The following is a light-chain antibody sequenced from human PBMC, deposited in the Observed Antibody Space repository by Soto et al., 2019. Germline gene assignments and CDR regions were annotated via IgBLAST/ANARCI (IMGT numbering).Light chain of an antibody. Sequence: EIFLTQSPATLSLSPGERATLSCRASQSLSSKFLEWYQQKPGQAPRLLIYDSSSRATGFPERFSGSGSGTDYTLSIIRLEPEDFEVYYCQQYDIYPWTFGQGTKVDIK. CDR3: QQYDIYPWT. V-gene: IGKV3-20*01. J-gene: IGKJ1*01. CDR1: QSLSSKF. CDR2: DSS.